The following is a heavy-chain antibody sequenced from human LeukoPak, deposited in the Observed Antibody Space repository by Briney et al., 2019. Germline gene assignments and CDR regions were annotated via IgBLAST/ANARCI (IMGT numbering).Heavy chain of an antibody. CDR2: LSGSGANS. CDR3: AKVRAGHYFDY. CDR1: GFTFSNYA. J-gene: IGHJ4*02. V-gene: IGHV3-23*01. D-gene: IGHD6-19*01. Sequence: GGSLRLSCAASGFTFSNYAMSWVRQAPGKGLEWVSGLSGSGANSYYADSVKGRFTISRDNSKNTLYLQMNSLRADDTAVYYCAKVRAGHYFDYWGQGTLVTVSS.